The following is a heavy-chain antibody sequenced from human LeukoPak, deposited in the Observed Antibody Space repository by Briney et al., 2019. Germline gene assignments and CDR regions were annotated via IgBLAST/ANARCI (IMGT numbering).Heavy chain of an antibody. V-gene: IGHV5-51*01. CDR1: GYSFTSYW. CDR3: ARLKDCSSTSCFGYYYMDV. CDR2: IYPGDSDT. J-gene: IGHJ6*03. Sequence: GESLKISCKGSGYSFTSYWIGWVRQMPGKGLEWMGIIYPGDSDTRYSPSFQGQVTISADKSISTAYLQWSSLKASDTAMYYCARLKDCSSTSCFGYYYMDVWGKGTTVTVSS. D-gene: IGHD2-2*01.